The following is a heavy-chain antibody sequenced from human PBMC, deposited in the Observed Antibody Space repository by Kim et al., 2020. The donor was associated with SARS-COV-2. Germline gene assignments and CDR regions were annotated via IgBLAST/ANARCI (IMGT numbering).Heavy chain of an antibody. D-gene: IGHD5-18*01. CDR2: INHSGST. CDR3: AGRGYIGRPFDY. J-gene: IGHJ4*02. CDR1: GWSFSGYY. V-gene: IGHV4-34*01. Sequence: SETLSLTCAVYGWSFSGYYWSWIRQPPGKGLEWIGEINHSGSTNYNLSLKSRVTISVDTSKNQFSLKLSSVTAADTAVYYCAGRGYIGRPFDYWGQGTLVNVSS.